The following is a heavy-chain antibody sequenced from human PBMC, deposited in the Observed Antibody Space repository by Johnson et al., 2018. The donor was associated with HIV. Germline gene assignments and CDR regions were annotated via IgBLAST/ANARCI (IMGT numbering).Heavy chain of an antibody. CDR3: ARGVRDSSGYPFAFDI. CDR2: IWYDGSNK. D-gene: IGHD3-22*01. Sequence: VPLVESGGGVVQPGRSLRLSCAASGFTFSSYGMHWVRQAPGKGLEWVAVIWYDGSNKYYADSVKGRFTISRDNANNSLYLQMNSLRAEDTALYYCARGVRDSSGYPFAFDIWGQGTMLTVSS. J-gene: IGHJ3*02. V-gene: IGHV3-33*01. CDR1: GFTFSSYG.